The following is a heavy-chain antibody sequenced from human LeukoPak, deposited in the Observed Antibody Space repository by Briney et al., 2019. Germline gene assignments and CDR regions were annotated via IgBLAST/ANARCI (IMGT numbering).Heavy chain of an antibody. J-gene: IGHJ6*02. CDR3: ARVEGFGELPEYGMDV. CDR2: IYPGDSDT. V-gene: IGHV5-51*01. D-gene: IGHD3-10*01. Sequence: GEPLKISCKGSGYSFTSYWIGWVRQMPGKGLEWMGIIYPGDSDTRYSPSFQGQVTISADKSISTAYLQWSSLKASDTAMYYCARVEGFGELPEYGMDVWGQGTTVTVSS. CDR1: GYSFTSYW.